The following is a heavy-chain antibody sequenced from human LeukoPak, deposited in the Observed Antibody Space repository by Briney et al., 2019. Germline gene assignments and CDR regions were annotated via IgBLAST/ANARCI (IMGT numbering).Heavy chain of an antibody. J-gene: IGHJ5*02. D-gene: IGHD3-3*01. V-gene: IGHV4-59*08. CDR1: GGSFSGYY. CDR2: IYYSGST. Sequence: SETLSLTCAVYGGSFSGYYWSWIRQPPGKGLEWIGYIYYSGSTSYNPSLKSRVTISVDTSKNQFSLRLSSVTAADTAVYYCARPYENWFDPWGQGTLVTVSS. CDR3: ARPYENWFDP.